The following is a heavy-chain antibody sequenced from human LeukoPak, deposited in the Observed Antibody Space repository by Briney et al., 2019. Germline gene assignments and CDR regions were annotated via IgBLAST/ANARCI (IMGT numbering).Heavy chain of an antibody. Sequence: ASVKVSCKASGYTFTSYYMHWVRHAPGQGLEWMGIVNPSGGSTSYAQKFQGRVTMTRDMSTSTVYMELSSLRSEDTAVYYCAVGWENSGYDSGYWGQGTLVTVSS. CDR2: VNPSGGST. CDR3: AVGWENSGYDSGY. J-gene: IGHJ4*02. CDR1: GYTFTSYY. V-gene: IGHV1-46*01. D-gene: IGHD5-12*01.